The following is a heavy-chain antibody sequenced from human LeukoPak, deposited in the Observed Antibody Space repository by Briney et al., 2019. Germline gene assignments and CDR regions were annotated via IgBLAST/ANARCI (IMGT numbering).Heavy chain of an antibody. J-gene: IGHJ5*02. CDR3: ARASSGWQGSWFDP. D-gene: IGHD6-19*01. CDR1: GYTFTSYA. V-gene: IGHV7-4-1*02. CDR2: INTNTGNP. Sequence: ASVKVSCKASGYTFTSYAMNWVRQAPGQGLEWMGWINTNTGNPTYAQGFTGRSVFSLDTSVSTAYLQISSLKAEDTAVYYCARASSGWQGSWFDPWGQGTLVTVSS.